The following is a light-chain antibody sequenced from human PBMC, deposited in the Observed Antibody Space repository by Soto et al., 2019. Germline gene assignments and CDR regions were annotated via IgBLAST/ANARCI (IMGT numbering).Light chain of an antibody. V-gene: IGKV3-20*01. CDR3: QQYRSSRT. J-gene: IGKJ1*01. Sequence: EIVLTQSPGTLSLSPGERATLSCRASQSVGSSYLAWYQQKPGQAPRLLIYAASNRATGIPDRFSGSGSGTDFTFTISRLEPEDFAVYYCQQYRSSRTFGQGTTVEIK. CDR1: QSVGSSY. CDR2: AAS.